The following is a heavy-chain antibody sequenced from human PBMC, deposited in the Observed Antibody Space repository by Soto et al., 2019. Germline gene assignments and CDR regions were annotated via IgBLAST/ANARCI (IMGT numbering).Heavy chain of an antibody. CDR1: GFSISTSKVG. CDR2: IYWDDAK. D-gene: IGHD3-10*01. J-gene: IGHJ4*02. Sequence: QITLKESGLTLVKPTQTLTLTCSLSGFSISTSKVGVSWIRQPPGKALEWLALIYWDDAKRYRPSLKSRLTVTKDTSKNQVVLTMTNMAPVDTATYYCAHRQIVYYGYFHFWGQGMLVTVSS. CDR3: AHRQIVYYGYFHF. V-gene: IGHV2-5*02.